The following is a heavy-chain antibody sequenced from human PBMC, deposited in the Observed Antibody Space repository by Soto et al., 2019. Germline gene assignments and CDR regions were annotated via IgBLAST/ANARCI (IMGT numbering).Heavy chain of an antibody. J-gene: IGHJ4*02. CDR2: ISYDGSNK. CDR3: TKGTSTTSGPVY. V-gene: IGHV3-30*14. D-gene: IGHD1-1*01. CDR1: GFTFSSYA. Sequence: PGVSLRLSCAASGFTFSSYAMHWVRQAPGKGLEWVAVISYDGSNKYYADSVKGRFTISRDDSKNIVYVEMNSLTAEDTAVYYCTKGTSTTSGPVYWGQGT.